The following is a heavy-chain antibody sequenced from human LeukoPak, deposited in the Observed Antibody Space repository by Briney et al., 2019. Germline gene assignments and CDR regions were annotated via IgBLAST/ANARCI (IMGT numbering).Heavy chain of an antibody. CDR1: RFTFDDYA. CDR3: AKGIEMATISPSDY. D-gene: IGHD5-24*01. Sequence: SLRLSCAASRFTFDDYAMHWVRQAPGKGLEWVSGISWNSGSIGYADSVKGRFTISRDNAKNSLYLQMNSLRAEDTALYYCAKGIEMATISPSDYWGQGTLVTVSS. J-gene: IGHJ4*02. V-gene: IGHV3-9*01. CDR2: ISWNSGSI.